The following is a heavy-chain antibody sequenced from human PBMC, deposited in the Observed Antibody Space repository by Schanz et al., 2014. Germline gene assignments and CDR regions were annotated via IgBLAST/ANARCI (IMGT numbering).Heavy chain of an antibody. V-gene: IGHV3-30*04. Sequence: QVQLVESGGGVVQPGRSLKLSCAASGFTFSNSPLHWVRQAPGKGLDWVAVISYDGSITYYADSVKDRFTISRDNSKNTLYLQMNSLRAEDTAIYYCAKEWSPSFWGQGTLVTVSS. CDR2: ISYDGSIT. D-gene: IGHD1-26*01. CDR1: GFTFSNSP. CDR3: AKEWSPSF. J-gene: IGHJ4*02.